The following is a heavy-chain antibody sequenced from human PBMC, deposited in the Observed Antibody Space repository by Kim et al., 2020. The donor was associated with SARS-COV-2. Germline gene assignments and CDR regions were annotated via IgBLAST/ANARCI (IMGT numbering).Heavy chain of an antibody. Sequence: SETLSLTCTVSGGSISSYYWSWIRQPPGKGLEWIGYIYYSGSTNYNPSLKSRVTISVDTSKNQFSLKLSSVTAADTAVYYCARLKRYFDWSDSCYFDYWGQGTLVTVSS. J-gene: IGHJ4*02. D-gene: IGHD3-9*01. CDR3: ARLKRYFDWSDSCYFDY. CDR1: GGSISSYY. CDR2: IYYSGST. V-gene: IGHV4-59*08.